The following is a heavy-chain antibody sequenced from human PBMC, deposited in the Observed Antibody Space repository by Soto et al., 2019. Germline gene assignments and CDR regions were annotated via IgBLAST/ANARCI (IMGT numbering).Heavy chain of an antibody. V-gene: IGHV3-33*06. Sequence: GGSLRLSCAASGFTFSSYGMHWVRLAPGKGLEWVAVIIYDGSSTYYADSVKGRFTISRDNSKNTLYLQMNSLRAEDTAVYYCANVGGYYYYGMDVWGQGTTVTVSS. D-gene: IGHD3-16*01. J-gene: IGHJ6*02. CDR1: GFTFSSYG. CDR2: IIYDGSST. CDR3: ANVGGYYYYGMDV.